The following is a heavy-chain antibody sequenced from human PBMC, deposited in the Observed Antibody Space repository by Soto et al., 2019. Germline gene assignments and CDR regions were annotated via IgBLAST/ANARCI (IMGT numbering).Heavy chain of an antibody. D-gene: IGHD2-15*01. CDR2: IYPGDSDT. CDR3: ARQIRGDYCSGGSCSSPSFDY. J-gene: IGHJ4*02. Sequence: GESLKISCKGSGYSFTNYWIGWVRQMPGKGLGWMGIIYPGDSDTRYSPSFQGQVTISADKSISTAYLQWSSLKASDTAMYYCARQIRGDYCSGGSCSSPSFDYWGQGTLVTVSS. V-gene: IGHV5-51*01. CDR1: GYSFTNYW.